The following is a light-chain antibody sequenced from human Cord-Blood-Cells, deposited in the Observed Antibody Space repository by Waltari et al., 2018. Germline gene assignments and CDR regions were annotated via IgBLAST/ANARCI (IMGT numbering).Light chain of an antibody. V-gene: IGLV2-8*01. Sequence: QSALTQPPSASGSPGQSVTIPCTGTSSDVGGYNYVSWYQQHPGKAPKLMIYEVSKRPSGFPDRFSGSKSGNTASLTVSGLQAEDEADYYCSSYAGSNNYVFGTGTKVTVL. CDR1: SSDVGGYNY. CDR3: SSYAGSNNYV. CDR2: EVS. J-gene: IGLJ1*01.